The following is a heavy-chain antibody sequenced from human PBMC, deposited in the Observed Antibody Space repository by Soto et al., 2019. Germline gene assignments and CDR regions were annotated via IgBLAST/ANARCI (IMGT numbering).Heavy chain of an antibody. CDR1: GFTFSSHA. V-gene: IGHV3-23*01. Sequence: EVQLLESGGGLVQPGGSLRLSCAASGFTFSSHAMSWDRQAPGKGLEWVSGTSANGGSTYYTDPVKGRFTISRDNAKNTLYLQMNSLRAEDTAVYYCAKAISTSRTLLDYWGQGTLVTVSS. CDR3: AKAISTSRTLLDY. D-gene: IGHD3-9*01. CDR2: TSANGGST. J-gene: IGHJ4*02.